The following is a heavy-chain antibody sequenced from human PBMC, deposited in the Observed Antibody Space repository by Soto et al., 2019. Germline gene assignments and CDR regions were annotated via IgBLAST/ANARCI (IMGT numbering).Heavy chain of an antibody. CDR3: ARVAMAAEGPGC. CDR2: INEKNRTI. J-gene: IGHJ4*02. V-gene: IGHV3-48*04. CDR1: GYKFSAYS. Sequence: PGGSLRLSCAASGYKFSAYSINWVRQAPGKGLEWISYINEKNRTIYYADSVKGRYTVSRDNASLFLQMNSLRVEDTALYYCARVAMAAEGPGCWGQGTLVTVSS. D-gene: IGHD6-13*01.